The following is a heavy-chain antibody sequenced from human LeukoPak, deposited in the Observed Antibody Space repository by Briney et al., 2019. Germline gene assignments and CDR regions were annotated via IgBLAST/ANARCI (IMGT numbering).Heavy chain of an antibody. J-gene: IGHJ6*02. CDR3: AKACLVATTPRRDMDV. V-gene: IGHV3-23*01. Sequence: WGSLSLSCAASGFTFSSYWMHWVRQAPGKGLEWVAAVGHNAAGTYYADSVKGRFTISRDNSRNTMYLQMNSLTAEDTAVYYCAKACLVATTPRRDMDVWGQGTTAAVSS. CDR1: GFTFSSYW. D-gene: IGHD5-24*01. CDR2: VGHNAAGT.